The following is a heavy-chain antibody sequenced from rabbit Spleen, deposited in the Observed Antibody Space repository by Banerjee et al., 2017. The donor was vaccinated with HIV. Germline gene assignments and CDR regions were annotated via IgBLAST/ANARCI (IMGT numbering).Heavy chain of an antibody. D-gene: IGHD8-1*01. CDR2: IYAGSSGST. CDR3: ARDTGSSFSSYGMDL. Sequence: LEESGGGLVKPGGTLTLTCTVSGFSFSSNWICWVRQAPGKGLEWIACIYAGSSGSTYYASWAKGRFTISKTSSTTVTLQMTSLTVADTATYFCARDTGSSFSSYGMDLWGQGTLVTVS. J-gene: IGHJ6*01. CDR1: GFSFSSNW. V-gene: IGHV1S45*01.